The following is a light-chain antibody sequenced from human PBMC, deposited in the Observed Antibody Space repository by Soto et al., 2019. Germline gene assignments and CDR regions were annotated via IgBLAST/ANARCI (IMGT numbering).Light chain of an antibody. V-gene: IGKV1-5*01. CDR1: QRIGPY. CDR3: QQYNSYS. J-gene: IGKJ1*01. Sequence: DIQMTQSPSSLSASVGASVTITCRASQRIGPYVNLYQQKPGXPPKLLISAATNLADGVPSRFIVSGSGTEFTLTISSLQPDDFATYYCQQYNSYSFGQGTKVDIK. CDR2: AAT.